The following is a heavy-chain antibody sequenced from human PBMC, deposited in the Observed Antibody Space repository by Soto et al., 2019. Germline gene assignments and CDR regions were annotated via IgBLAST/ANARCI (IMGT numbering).Heavy chain of an antibody. V-gene: IGHV3-30*18. D-gene: IGHD1-26*01. CDR3: AKDVPSGSYGY. Sequence: GGSLRLSCAASGFTFSSYGMHWVRQAPGKGLEWVAVISYDGSNKYYADSVKGRFTISRDNSKNTLYLQMNSLRAEDTAVYYCAKDVPSGSYGYWGQGTLVTVSS. J-gene: IGHJ4*02. CDR1: GFTFSSYG. CDR2: ISYDGSNK.